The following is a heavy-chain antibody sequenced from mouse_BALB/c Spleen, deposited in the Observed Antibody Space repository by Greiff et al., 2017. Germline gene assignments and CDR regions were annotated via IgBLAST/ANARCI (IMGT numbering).Heavy chain of an antibody. CDR3: ARDRTFTAVVATDYAMDY. CDR2: IWGDGNT. CDR1: GFSLTGYG. D-gene: IGHD1-1*01. J-gene: IGHJ4*01. Sequence: VQLVESGPGLVAPSQSLSITCTVSGFSLTGYGVNWVRQPPGKGLEWLGMIWGDGNTDYNSALKSKMSISKDNSKSQVFLKMNSLQTDDTARYYCARDRTFTAVVATDYAMDYWGQGTSVTVSS. V-gene: IGHV2-6-7*01.